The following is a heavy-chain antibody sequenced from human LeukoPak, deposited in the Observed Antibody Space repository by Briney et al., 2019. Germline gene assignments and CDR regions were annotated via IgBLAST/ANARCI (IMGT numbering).Heavy chain of an antibody. J-gene: IGHJ4*02. V-gene: IGHV1-18*01. CDR2: ISAYNGNT. CDR3: ARGDDYYDSSGYSLIDY. CDR1: GYTFTSYG. Sequence: GASVTASFKASGYTFTSYGISWVRQAPGQGLEGMGWISAYNGNTNYAQKLQGRVTMTTDTSTSTAYMELRSLRSDDTAVYYCARGDDYYDSSGYSLIDYWGQGTLVTVSS. D-gene: IGHD3-22*01.